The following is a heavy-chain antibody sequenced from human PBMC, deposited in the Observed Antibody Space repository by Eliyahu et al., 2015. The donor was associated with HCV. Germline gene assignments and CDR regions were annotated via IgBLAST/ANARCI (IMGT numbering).Heavy chain of an antibody. CDR2: ISQDGSEK. CDR1: GFXFXSYW. D-gene: IGHD3-10*01. Sequence: EVQLVXSGGGLVQPGGSLRIXCAASGFXFXSYWLTWVRQAPGKGLEWVASISQDGSEKHYVDSVKGRFTISRDNAKNSLYLQMDNQRAEDTAIYYCATDRGPNTLDYWGQGTLVSVSS. J-gene: IGHJ4*02. V-gene: IGHV3-7*01. CDR3: ATDRGPNTLDY.